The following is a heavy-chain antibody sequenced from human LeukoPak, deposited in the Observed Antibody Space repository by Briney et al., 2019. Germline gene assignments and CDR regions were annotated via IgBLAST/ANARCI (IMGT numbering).Heavy chain of an antibody. CDR1: GGSFSGYY. D-gene: IGHD2-2*01. CDR2: INHSGST. CDR3: ARRGCSSTSCYAFDY. V-gene: IGHV4-34*01. J-gene: IGHJ4*02. Sequence: PSETLSLTCAVYGGSFSGYYWSWIRQPPGKGLEWIGEINHSGSTNYNPSLKSRVTISVDTSKNRFSLKLSSVTAADTAVYYCARRGCSSTSCYAFDYWGQGTLVTVSS.